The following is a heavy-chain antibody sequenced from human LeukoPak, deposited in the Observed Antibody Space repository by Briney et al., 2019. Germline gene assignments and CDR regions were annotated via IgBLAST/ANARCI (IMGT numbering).Heavy chain of an antibody. D-gene: IGHD1-1*01. V-gene: IGHV3-21*01. J-gene: IGHJ5*02. CDR3: ASFKARGYDWFDP. CDR1: GFTFSSYS. Sequence: HGGSLRLSCAASGFTFSSYSMNWVRQAPGKGLEWVSSISSSSSYIYYADSVKGRFTISRDNAKNSLYLQMNSLRAEDTAVYYCASFKARGYDWFDPWGQGTLVTVSS. CDR2: ISSSSSYI.